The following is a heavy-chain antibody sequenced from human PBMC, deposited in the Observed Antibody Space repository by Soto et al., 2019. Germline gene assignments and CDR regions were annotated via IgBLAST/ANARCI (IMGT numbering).Heavy chain of an antibody. CDR1: GFTFSSYS. D-gene: IGHD7-27*01. Sequence: GGSLRLSCAASGFTFSSYSMNWVRQAPGKGLEWVPSISSSSSYIYYADSVKGRFTISRDNAKNSLYLQMNSLRAEDTAVYYCTKEIASDWGYMDFWGQGTTVTVSS. CDR3: TKEIASDWGYMDF. V-gene: IGHV3-21*04. CDR2: ISSSSSYI. J-gene: IGHJ6*03.